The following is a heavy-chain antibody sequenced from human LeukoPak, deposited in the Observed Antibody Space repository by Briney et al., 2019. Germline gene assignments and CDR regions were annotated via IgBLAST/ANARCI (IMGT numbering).Heavy chain of an antibody. D-gene: IGHD5-18*01. V-gene: IGHV1-2*02. CDR2: INPNSGGT. J-gene: IGHJ4*02. CDR1: GYTFTGYY. Sequence: ASVKVSCKASGYTFTGYYMHWVRQAPGQGVEWMGWINPNSGGTNYAQKFQGRVTMTRDTSISTAYMELSRLRSDDTAVYYCARDAGYSYGYAALFDYWGQGTLVTVSS. CDR3: ARDAGYSYGYAALFDY.